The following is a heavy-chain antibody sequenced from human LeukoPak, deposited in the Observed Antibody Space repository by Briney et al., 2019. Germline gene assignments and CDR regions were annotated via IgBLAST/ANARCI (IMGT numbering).Heavy chain of an antibody. D-gene: IGHD5/OR15-5a*01. J-gene: IGHJ6*03. CDR1: GFTFSTYN. CDR3: ARDPPLVSGPIYYYYYMDV. V-gene: IGHV3-21*01. Sequence: GGSLRLSCAASGFTFSTYNMNWVRQAPGKGLEWVSSISASSYYIYYTDSVKGRFIISRDNAKNSLYLQMSSLRAEDSAIYYCARDPPLVSGPIYYYYYMDVWGKGTTVTVSS. CDR2: ISASSYYI.